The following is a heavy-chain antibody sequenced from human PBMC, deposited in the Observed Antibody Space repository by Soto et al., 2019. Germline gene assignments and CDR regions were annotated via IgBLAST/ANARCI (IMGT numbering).Heavy chain of an antibody. J-gene: IGHJ4*02. D-gene: IGHD6-19*01. V-gene: IGHV1-46*01. CDR1: GYTFTSYY. CDR2: INPSGGST. CDR3: ARQAKPGIAVAGASGVSGHFDY. Sequence: GASVKVSCKASGYTFTSYYMHWVRQAPGQGLEWMGIINPSGGSTGYAQKFQGRVTMTRDTSTSTVYMELSSLRSEDTAVYYCARQAKPGIAVAGASGVSGHFDYWGQGTLVTVSS.